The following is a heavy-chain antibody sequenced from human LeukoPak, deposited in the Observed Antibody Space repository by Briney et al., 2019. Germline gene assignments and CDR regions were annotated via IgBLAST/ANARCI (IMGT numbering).Heavy chain of an antibody. CDR3: ARVAGYYDMYAFDI. CDR2: ISSSSSYI. J-gene: IGHJ3*02. Sequence: GGFLRLSCAASGFTFSSYSMNWVRQAPGKGLEWVSSISSSSSYIYYADSVKGRFTISRDNAKNSLYLQMNSLRAEDTAVYYCARVAGYYDMYAFDIWGQGTMVTVSS. V-gene: IGHV3-21*01. CDR1: GFTFSSYS. D-gene: IGHD3-22*01.